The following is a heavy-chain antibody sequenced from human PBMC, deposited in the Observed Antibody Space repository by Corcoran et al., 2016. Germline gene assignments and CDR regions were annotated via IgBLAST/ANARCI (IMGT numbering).Heavy chain of an antibody. CDR1: GGSFSGYY. Sequence: QVQLQQWGAGLLKPSETLSLTCAVYGGSFSGYYWSWIRQPPGKGLEWIGEINHSGSTNYNPSLKSRVTISVDTSKNQFSLKLRSVTAADTAVYYCAGAMNVVVTAISFDYWGQGTLVTVSS. CDR2: INHSGST. J-gene: IGHJ4*02. V-gene: IGHV4-34*01. D-gene: IGHD2-21*02. CDR3: AGAMNVVVTAISFDY.